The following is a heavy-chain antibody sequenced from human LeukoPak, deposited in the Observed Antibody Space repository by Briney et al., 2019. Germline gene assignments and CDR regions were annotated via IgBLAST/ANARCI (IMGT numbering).Heavy chain of an antibody. V-gene: IGHV3-48*01. CDR2: IGTSSTTI. CDR3: ARFAAGGSYYYYMDV. J-gene: IGHJ6*03. Sequence: GGSLRLSCAASGFTFSSYTMNWVRQPPGKGLEWVSNIGTSSTTIYYADSVKGRFTISRDNAKNSLYLQMSSLRADDTAVYYCARFAAGGSYYYYMDVWGKGTTVTVSS. CDR1: GFTFSSYT. D-gene: IGHD6-25*01.